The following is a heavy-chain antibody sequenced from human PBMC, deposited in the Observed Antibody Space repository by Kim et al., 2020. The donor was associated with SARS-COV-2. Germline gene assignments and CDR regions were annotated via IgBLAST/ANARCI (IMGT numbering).Heavy chain of an antibody. CDR1: GFTFSSYA. CDR3: VKERTNGLYDFDY. V-gene: IGHV3-64D*06. CDR2: ISNNGGST. J-gene: IGHJ4*02. Sequence: GSLRLSCSASGFTFSSYAMHWVRQAPGKGLEYVSGISNNGGSTYYADSVKDRFIISRDNSKNTLYLQMSSLRSEDTAVYYCVKERTNGLYDFDYWGQGTLVTPSS. D-gene: IGHD2-8*01.